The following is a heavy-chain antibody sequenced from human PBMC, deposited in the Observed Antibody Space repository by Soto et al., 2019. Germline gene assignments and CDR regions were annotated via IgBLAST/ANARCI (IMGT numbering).Heavy chain of an antibody. CDR3: ARAGRSYGDFGPHYWYFDL. V-gene: IGHV3-13*01. D-gene: IGHD4-17*01. J-gene: IGHJ2*01. CDR1: GFTFSSYD. Sequence: EVQLVESGGGLVQPGGSLRLSCAASGFTFSSYDIPWVRQGIGKGLEWVAAIATSGDTYFPGSVKGRFTISRDNAKNSLYLQMNNLRAGDTAVYYCARAGRSYGDFGPHYWYFDLWGRGTLVTVSS. CDR2: IATSGDT.